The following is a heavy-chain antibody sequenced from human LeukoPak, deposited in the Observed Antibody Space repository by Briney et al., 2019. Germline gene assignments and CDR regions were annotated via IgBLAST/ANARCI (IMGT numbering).Heavy chain of an antibody. J-gene: IGHJ4*02. CDR2: IYYSGST. CDR1: GGSISSYY. D-gene: IGHD2-21*02. V-gene: IGHV4-59*01. Sequence: SETLSLTCTVSGGSISSYYWNWIRQPPGKGLEWIGYIYYSGSTNYNPSLKSRVTISVDTSKNQFSLNLTSVTAADTAVYYCARAYCVGDCTVLHIYFDNWGQGTLVTVSS. CDR3: ARAYCVGDCTVLHIYFDN.